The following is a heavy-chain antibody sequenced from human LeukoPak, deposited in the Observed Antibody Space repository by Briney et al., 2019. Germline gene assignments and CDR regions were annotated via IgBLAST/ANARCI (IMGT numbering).Heavy chain of an antibody. D-gene: IGHD2/OR15-2a*01. CDR1: GFTHDYYG. V-gene: IGHV3-20*04. Sequence: PGGPLRLSCAASGFTHDYYGMSWVPQAPGKGPEWVSGINWKGGSTGYADSVKGRFTISRHNAKNSLYLQMNSLRAEDTALYYCARDSKRDVLGIDYWGQGTLVTVSS. CDR3: ARDSKRDVLGIDY. J-gene: IGHJ4*02. CDR2: INWKGGST.